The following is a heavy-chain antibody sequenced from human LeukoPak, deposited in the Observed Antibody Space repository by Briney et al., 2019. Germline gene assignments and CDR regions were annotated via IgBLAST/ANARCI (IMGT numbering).Heavy chain of an antibody. V-gene: IGHV4-39*07. CDR3: ARWYRTDYSGSGSTPKWFDP. Sequence: NPSETLSLTCTVSGDSISSSSYYWGWIRQPPGKGLEWIGSIYYSGSTYYNPSLKSRVTISVDTSKNQFSLKLTSVTAADTAVYYCARWYRTDYSGSGSTPKWFDPWGQGTLVTVSS. D-gene: IGHD3-10*01. J-gene: IGHJ5*02. CDR1: GDSISSSSYY. CDR2: IYYSGST.